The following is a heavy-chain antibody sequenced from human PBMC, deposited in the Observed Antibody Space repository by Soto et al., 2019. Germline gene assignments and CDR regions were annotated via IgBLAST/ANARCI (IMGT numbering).Heavy chain of an antibody. Sequence: EVQLVESGGGLVQPGGSLRLSCAASGFTFSGYSMNWVRQTPGQGLEWVSYISSVSSSIYVDSVKGRFTISRDNAKNSLFLQMNSLRDEDTAVYYCAGGIGYCSGGTCYFDQWGQGTLVTVSS. V-gene: IGHV3-48*02. CDR1: GFTFSGYS. CDR3: AGGIGYCSGGTCYFDQ. CDR2: ISSVSSSI. J-gene: IGHJ4*02. D-gene: IGHD2-15*01.